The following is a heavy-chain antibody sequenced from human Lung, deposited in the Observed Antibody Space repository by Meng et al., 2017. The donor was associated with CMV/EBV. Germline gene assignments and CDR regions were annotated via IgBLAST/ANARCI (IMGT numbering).Heavy chain of an antibody. J-gene: IGHJ4*02. Sequence: GESXKISCAASGFTFSSYAMHWVRQAPGKGLEWVAVISYDGSNKYYADSVKGRFTISRDNSKNTLYLQMNSLRAEDTAVYYCARGGPYDFWSGYYLRFTPGFDYWXQGTXVTVSS. V-gene: IGHV3-30*04. D-gene: IGHD3-3*01. CDR3: ARGGPYDFWSGYYLRFTPGFDY. CDR2: ISYDGSNK. CDR1: GFTFSSYA.